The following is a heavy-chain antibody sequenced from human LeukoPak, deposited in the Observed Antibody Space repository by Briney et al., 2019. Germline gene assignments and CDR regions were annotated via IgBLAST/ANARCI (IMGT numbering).Heavy chain of an antibody. V-gene: IGHV1-3*01. D-gene: IGHD3-10*01. CDR3: ARAYYGSGSYYLTY. J-gene: IGHJ4*02. CDR2: INAGNGNT. Sequence: ASVKVSCKASGYTFTSYAMHWVRQAPGQRLEWMGWINAGNGNTKYSQKFQGGVTTTRDTSASTAYMELSSLRSEDTAVYYCARAYYGSGSYYLTYWGQGTLVTVSS. CDR1: GYTFTSYA.